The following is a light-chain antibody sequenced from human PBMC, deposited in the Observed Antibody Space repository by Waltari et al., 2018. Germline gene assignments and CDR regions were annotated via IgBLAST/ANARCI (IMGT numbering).Light chain of an antibody. J-gene: IGKJ2*01. CDR2: GAS. CDR3: QQYGGSPRT. V-gene: IGKV3-20*01. Sequence: EIVLTQPPGTLSLSPGERATLSCRASQSISSSYLAWYQQKPGQAPRLLIYGASIRATGIPDRFSGSGSETDFTLTISRLEPEDFAVYYCQQYGGSPRTFGQETKLEIK. CDR1: QSISSSY.